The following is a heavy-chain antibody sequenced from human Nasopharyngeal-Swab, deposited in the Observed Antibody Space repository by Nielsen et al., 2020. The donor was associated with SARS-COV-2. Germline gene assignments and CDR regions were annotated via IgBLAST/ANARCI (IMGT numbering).Heavy chain of an antibody. Sequence: ASVKVSCKTSGYTFTDYYIHWVRQVPGQGLEWVGCINPYSGDTKYAQKFQGRVTVTRDTSSSTAYIELSRLRSDDTAVYYCARDYYDNYDSDYWGQGTLVAVSS. CDR1: GYTFTDYY. CDR2: INPYSGDT. V-gene: IGHV1-2*02. CDR3: ARDYYDNYDSDY. D-gene: IGHD3-22*01. J-gene: IGHJ4*02.